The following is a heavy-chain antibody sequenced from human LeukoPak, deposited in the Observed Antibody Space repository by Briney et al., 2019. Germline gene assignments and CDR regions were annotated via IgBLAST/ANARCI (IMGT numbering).Heavy chain of an antibody. V-gene: IGHV4-59*01. CDR1: GGSISSYY. CDR2: IYYSGST. D-gene: IGHD1-7*01. Sequence: SETLSLTCTVSGGSISSYYWSWIRQPPGKGPEWIGYIYYSGSTNYNPSLKSRVTISVDTSKNQFSLKLSSVTAADTAVYYCARDLGLELPGDHKPQYYFDYWGQGTLVTVSS. J-gene: IGHJ4*02. CDR3: ARDLGLELPGDHKPQYYFDY.